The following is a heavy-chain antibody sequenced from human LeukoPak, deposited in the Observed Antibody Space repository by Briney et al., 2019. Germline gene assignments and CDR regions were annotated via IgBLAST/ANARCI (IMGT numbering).Heavy chain of an antibody. V-gene: IGHV4-39*01. CDR1: GDSISTSSYY. Sequence: SETLSLTCTVSGDSISTSSYYWGWIRQPPGKGLEWIGSIYYSGSTYWNPSLRSRFTISVDTSQNQFSLKLSSVTAADTALYYCARLRHDSSGYYWFDPWGQGTLVTVSS. J-gene: IGHJ5*02. CDR3: ARLRHDSSGYYWFDP. CDR2: IYYSGST. D-gene: IGHD3-22*01.